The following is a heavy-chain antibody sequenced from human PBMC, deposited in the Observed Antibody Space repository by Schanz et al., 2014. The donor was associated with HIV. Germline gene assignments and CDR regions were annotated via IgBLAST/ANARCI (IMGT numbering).Heavy chain of an antibody. D-gene: IGHD3-22*01. CDR2: IRGGAGGT. J-gene: IGHJ4*02. Sequence: EVQLLESGGGLLHPGGSLRLSCAASGFTFNSYAMNALSWVRQAPGRGLEWVSDIRGGAGGTYYADSVKGRFTISRDNSKNSLHLQMHSLRAEDTAVYYCARAGRRSTHFDEGGYYYYFDFWGQGAPVTVAA. CDR1: GFTFNSYA. V-gene: IGHV3-23*01. CDR3: ARAGRRSTHFDEGGYYYYFDF.